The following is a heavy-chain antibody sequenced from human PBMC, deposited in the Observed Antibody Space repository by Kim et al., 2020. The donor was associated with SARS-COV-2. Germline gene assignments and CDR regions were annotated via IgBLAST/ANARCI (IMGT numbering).Heavy chain of an antibody. J-gene: IGHJ5*02. D-gene: IGHD6-19*01. Sequence: GGSLRLSCAASGFTFSDYSLTWARQGPGRGLEWVARINQDGSDKDYADSVKGRFTISRDNTKDSLYLQMNSLRGEDTAVYYCARGSGWYLPWGQGTLVTV. CDR1: GFTFSDYS. CDR3: ARGSGWYLP. V-gene: IGHV3-7*01. CDR2: INQDGSDK.